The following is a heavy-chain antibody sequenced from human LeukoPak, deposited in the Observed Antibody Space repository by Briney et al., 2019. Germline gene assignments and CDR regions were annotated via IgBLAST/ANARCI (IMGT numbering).Heavy chain of an antibody. Sequence: SETLSLTCTVSGGSISSYYWSWIRQPPGKGLEWIGYISRSGSTYYNPSLESRVTISIDRSLNQFSLKLTSVTAADTAVYYCARGLVTGDGALIDYWGQGTLVTVSS. V-gene: IGHV4-59*12. CDR1: GGSISSYY. D-gene: IGHD7-27*01. CDR2: ISRSGST. J-gene: IGHJ4*02. CDR3: ARGLVTGDGALIDY.